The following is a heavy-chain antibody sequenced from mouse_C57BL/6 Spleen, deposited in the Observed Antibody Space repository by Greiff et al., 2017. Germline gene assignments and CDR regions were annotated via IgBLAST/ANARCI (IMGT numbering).Heavy chain of an antibody. D-gene: IGHD2-1*01. Sequence: QVQLQQSGPELVKPGASVKISCKASGYAFSSSWMNWVKQRPGKGLEWIGRIYPGDGDTNYNGKFKGKATLTADKSSSTVYMQLSSLTSEDAAVYLCARSSYGNPFAYWGQGTLVTVSA. CDR3: ARSSYGNPFAY. J-gene: IGHJ3*01. CDR2: IYPGDGDT. CDR1: GYAFSSSW. V-gene: IGHV1-82*01.